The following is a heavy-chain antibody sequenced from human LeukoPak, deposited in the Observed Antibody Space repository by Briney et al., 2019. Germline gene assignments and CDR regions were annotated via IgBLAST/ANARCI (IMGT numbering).Heavy chain of an antibody. D-gene: IGHD1-7*01. CDR2: ISSSGSTI. J-gene: IGHJ4*02. Sequence: GGSLRLSCAASGFTSSDYYMSWIRQAPGKGLEWVSYISSSGSTIYYADSVKGRFTISRDNAKNSLYLQMSSLRAEDTAVYYCARDHRGTSAGITGTTFSDWGQGTLVTVSS. CDR3: ARDHRGTSAGITGTTFSD. CDR1: GFTSSDYY. V-gene: IGHV3-11*01.